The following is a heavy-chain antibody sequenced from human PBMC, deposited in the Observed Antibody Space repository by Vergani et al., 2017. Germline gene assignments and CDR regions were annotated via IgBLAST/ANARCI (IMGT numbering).Heavy chain of an antibody. J-gene: IGHJ4*02. D-gene: IGHD3-16*01. CDR2: IQFDGSNQ. CDR3: AKHFRGWGIDY. CDR1: GFTLSNYD. V-gene: IGHV3-30*02. Sequence: QVQLVESGGGVVQRGGSLRLSCATSGFTLSNYDMQWIRQRPGKGLEFVAFIQFDGSNQYYADSVKGRFTLSRDISKNTLYLQMNSLGTDDTATYYCAKHFRGWGIDYWGQGTQVIVSS.